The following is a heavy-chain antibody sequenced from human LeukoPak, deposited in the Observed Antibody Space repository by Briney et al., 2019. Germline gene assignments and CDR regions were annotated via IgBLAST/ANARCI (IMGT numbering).Heavy chain of an antibody. V-gene: IGHV4-4*07. CDR1: GGSFSGYY. CDR3: ARDLDPTVTTFRDNWFDP. Sequence: PSETLSLTCAVYGGSFSGYYWSWIRQPAGKGLEWIGRIYTSGSTNYNPSLKSRVTMSVDTSKNQFSLKLSSVTAADTAVYYCARDLDPTVTTFRDNWFDPWGQGTLVTVSS. D-gene: IGHD4-11*01. CDR2: IYTSGST. J-gene: IGHJ5*02.